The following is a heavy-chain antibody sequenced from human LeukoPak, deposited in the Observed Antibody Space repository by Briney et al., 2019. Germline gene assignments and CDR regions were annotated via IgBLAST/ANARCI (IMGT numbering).Heavy chain of an antibody. V-gene: IGHV1-8*01. Sequence: ASVKVSCKASGYTFTRYDINWVRQATGQGLEWMGWMNPNSGNTGYAQKFQGRVTMTRNTSISTAYMELSSLRSEDTAVYYCARMLSQVVLVIGAFDIWGQGTMVTVSS. CDR1: GYTFTRYD. J-gene: IGHJ3*02. CDR3: ARMLSQVVLVIGAFDI. D-gene: IGHD2-15*01. CDR2: MNPNSGNT.